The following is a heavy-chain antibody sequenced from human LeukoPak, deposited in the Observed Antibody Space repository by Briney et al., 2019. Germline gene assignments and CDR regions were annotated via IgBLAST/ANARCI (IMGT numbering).Heavy chain of an antibody. CDR1: GGSISSYY. Sequence: SETLSLTCTVSGGSISSYYWSWIRQPPGKGLEWIGYIYYSGSTNYNPSLKSRVTISVDTSKNQFSLKLSSVTAADTAVYYCARLMYSGSYCLGFDYWGQGTLVTVSS. CDR2: IYYSGST. V-gene: IGHV4-59*01. D-gene: IGHD1-26*01. J-gene: IGHJ4*02. CDR3: ARLMYSGSYCLGFDY.